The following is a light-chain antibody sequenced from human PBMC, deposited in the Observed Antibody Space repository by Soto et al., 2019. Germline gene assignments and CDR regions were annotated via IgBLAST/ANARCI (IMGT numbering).Light chain of an antibody. CDR2: ESI. J-gene: IGKJ1*01. CDR1: QPSATF. Sequence: DTQMTQSPSSLAASVGDRVTVTCRASQPSATFLHWYQLKIGKAPRLLIYESIYLQSGVPSRFSGSGSGTDVALSITGLQPEDSATYYCQQTYSDPPTFGQVTKLYSK. CDR3: QQTYSDPPT. V-gene: IGKV1-39*01.